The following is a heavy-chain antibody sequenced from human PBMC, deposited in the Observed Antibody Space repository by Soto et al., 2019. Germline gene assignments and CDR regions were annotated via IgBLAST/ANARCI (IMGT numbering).Heavy chain of an antibody. D-gene: IGHD4-17*01. CDR2: IYYSGST. Sequence: SETLSLTCTVSGGSISSSSYYWGWIRQPPGKGLEWIGSIYYSGSTYYNPSLKSRVTISVDTSKNQFSLKLSSVTAADTAVYYCARQGPTHYGDYEGWFDPWGQGTLVTVS. J-gene: IGHJ5*02. V-gene: IGHV4-39*01. CDR3: ARQGPTHYGDYEGWFDP. CDR1: GGSISSSSYY.